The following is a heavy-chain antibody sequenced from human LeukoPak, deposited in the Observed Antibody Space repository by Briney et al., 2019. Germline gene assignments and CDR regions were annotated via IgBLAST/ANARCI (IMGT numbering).Heavy chain of an antibody. CDR1: GFTFDDYG. J-gene: IGHJ5*02. D-gene: IGHD1-26*01. CDR3: AGEDSGTLSYLAP. Sequence: GGSLRLSCTASGFTFDDYGMSWVRQAPGMGLEWVAGINWNGGSTTYADAVKGRVTISRHNGKNALYLHMNSLRDEDTALYYCAGEDSGTLSYLAPGGREPLVTVPS. CDR2: INWNGGST. V-gene: IGHV3-20*04.